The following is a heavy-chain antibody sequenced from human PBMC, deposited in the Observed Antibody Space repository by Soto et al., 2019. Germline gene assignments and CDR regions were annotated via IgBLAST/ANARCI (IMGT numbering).Heavy chain of an antibody. CDR3: AKSPPGGPGGP. J-gene: IGHJ5*02. Sequence: GGSLRLSCAASGFTFSSYAMSWVRQAPGKGLEWVSAISGSGGSTYYADSVKGRFTISRDNSKNTLYLQMNSLRAEDTPVYYWAKSPPGGPGGPWARGPLAPASS. V-gene: IGHV3-23*01. D-gene: IGHD3-10*01. CDR2: ISGSGGST. CDR1: GFTFSSYA.